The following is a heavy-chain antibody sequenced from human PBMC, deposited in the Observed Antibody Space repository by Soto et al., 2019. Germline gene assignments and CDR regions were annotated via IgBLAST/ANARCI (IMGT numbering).Heavy chain of an antibody. D-gene: IGHD1-1*01. CDR2: ISGSGGST. J-gene: IGHJ5*02. V-gene: IGHV3-23*01. CDR1: GFTCSSYG. Sequence: GGSLRLSCAASGFTCSSYGMSWVRQSPGKGLEWVSAISGSGGSTYYADSVKGRFTISRDNSKNTLYLQMNSLRAEDTAVYYCAKSLSYNWNDANWFDPWGQGTLVTVSS. CDR3: AKSLSYNWNDANWFDP.